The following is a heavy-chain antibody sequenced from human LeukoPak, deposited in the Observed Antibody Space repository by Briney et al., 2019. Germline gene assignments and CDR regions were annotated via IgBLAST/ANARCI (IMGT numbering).Heavy chain of an antibody. Sequence: GGSLRLSCAASGFTFSSYWMSWVRQAPGKGLEWVANMKQDGSEKFYVDSVKGRFTISRDNAENSLYLQMNSLRAEDTAVYYCARVSRIATTGHFDFWGQGTLVTVSS. CDR2: MKQDGSEK. CDR1: GFTFSSYW. J-gene: IGHJ4*02. V-gene: IGHV3-7*01. CDR3: ARVSRIATTGHFDF. D-gene: IGHD3-3*01.